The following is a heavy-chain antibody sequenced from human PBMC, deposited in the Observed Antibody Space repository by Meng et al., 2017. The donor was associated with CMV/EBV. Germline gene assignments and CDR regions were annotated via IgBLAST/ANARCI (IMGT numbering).Heavy chain of an antibody. D-gene: IGHD4-17*01. V-gene: IGHV3-69-1*01. CDR1: GFTFSDYY. Sequence: GGSLRLSCAASGFTFSDYYMGWIRQAPGKGLEWVSYISSSSTISYAESAKGRFTISRDNAKNSLYLQMNSLRAEDTAVYYCARGGRTTVSYWGQGTLVTVSS. CDR2: ISSSSTI. J-gene: IGHJ4*02. CDR3: ARGGRTTVSY.